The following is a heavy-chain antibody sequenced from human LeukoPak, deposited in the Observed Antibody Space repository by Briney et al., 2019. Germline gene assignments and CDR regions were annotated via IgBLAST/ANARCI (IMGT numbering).Heavy chain of an antibody. CDR2: MNPNSGNT. V-gene: IGHV1-8*02. D-gene: IGHD2-8*02. J-gene: IGHJ4*02. CDR3: ARGLRPSSYWSSGISGY. CDR1: GYTFTSYD. Sequence: ASVKVSCKASGYTFTSYDINWVRQATGQGLEWMGWMNPNSGNTGYTQKFQGRVTMTRNTSITTAYMELSSLRSEDTAVYYCARGLRPSSYWSSGISGYWGQGTLVTVSS.